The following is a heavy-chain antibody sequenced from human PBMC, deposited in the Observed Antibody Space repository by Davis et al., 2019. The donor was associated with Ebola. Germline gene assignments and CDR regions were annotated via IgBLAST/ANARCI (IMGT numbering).Heavy chain of an antibody. V-gene: IGHV3-7*03. CDR3: ATALRIAAADGVGY. D-gene: IGHD6-13*01. J-gene: IGHJ4*02. CDR1: GFTFSNYW. CDR2: INQGGSEK. Sequence: PGGSLRLSCAASGFTFSNYWMSWIRQAPGKGLEWVAHINQGGSEKCYVDSVKGRFTISRDNAENSVHLQMNSLRAEDTAVYYCATALRIAAADGVGYWGQGTLVTVSS.